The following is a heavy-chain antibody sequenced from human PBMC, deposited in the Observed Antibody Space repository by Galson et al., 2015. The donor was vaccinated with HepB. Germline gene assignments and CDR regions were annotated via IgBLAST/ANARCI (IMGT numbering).Heavy chain of an antibody. CDR3: AKVVSPGIVVVTDWYFDL. J-gene: IGHJ2*01. CDR2: IWYDGSNK. V-gene: IGHV3-33*06. D-gene: IGHD2-21*02. CDR1: GFTFSSYG. Sequence: SLRLSCAASGFTFSSYGMHWVRQAPGKGLEWVAVIWYDGSNKYYADSVKGRFTISRDNSKNTLYLQMNSLRAEDTAVYYCAKVVSPGIVVVTDWYFDLWGRGTLVTVSS.